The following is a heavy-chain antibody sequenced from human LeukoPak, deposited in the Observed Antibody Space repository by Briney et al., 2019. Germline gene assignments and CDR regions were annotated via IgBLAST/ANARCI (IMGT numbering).Heavy chain of an antibody. D-gene: IGHD3-3*01. CDR3: ATDLRFLEWLKD. J-gene: IGHJ4*02. V-gene: IGHV1-24*01. Sequence: ASVKVSCKVSGYTLTELSMHWVRQAPGKGLEWMGGFDPEDGETIYAQKFQGRVTMTEDTSTDTAYMELSSLRSEDTAVYYCATDLRFLEWLKDWGQGTLVTVSS. CDR2: FDPEDGET. CDR1: GYTLTELS.